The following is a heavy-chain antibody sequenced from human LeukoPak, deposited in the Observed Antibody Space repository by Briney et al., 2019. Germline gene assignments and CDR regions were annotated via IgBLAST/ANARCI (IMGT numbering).Heavy chain of an antibody. CDR1: GFTFSSYG. J-gene: IGHJ3*02. Sequence: GGSLRLSCAASGFTFSSYGMHWVRQAPGKELEWVAVISYDGSNKYYADSVKGRFTISRDNSKNTLYLQMNSLRAEDTAVYYCAKDFQAAFDIWGQGTMVTVSS. CDR2: ISYDGSNK. V-gene: IGHV3-30*18. CDR3: AKDFQAAFDI.